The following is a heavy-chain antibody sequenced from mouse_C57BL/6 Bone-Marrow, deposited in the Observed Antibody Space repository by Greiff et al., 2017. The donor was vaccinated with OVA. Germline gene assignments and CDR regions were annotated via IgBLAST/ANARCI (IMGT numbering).Heavy chain of an antibody. V-gene: IGHV1-9*01. J-gene: IGHJ2*01. D-gene: IGHD2-2*01. CDR2: ILPGSGST. Sequence: QVQLQQSGAELMKPGASVKLSCKATGYTFTGYWIAWVKQRPGHGLEWIGAILPGSGSTHYNEKFKGKATFTADTSSNTAYLPLSSLTTEDSANYYCTRWTRLQRVDYWGQGTTLTVSS. CDR1: GYTFTGYW. CDR3: TRWTRLQRVDY.